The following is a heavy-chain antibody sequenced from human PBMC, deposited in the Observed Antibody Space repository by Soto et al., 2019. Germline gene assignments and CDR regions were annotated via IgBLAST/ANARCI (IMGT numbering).Heavy chain of an antibody. CDR2: IYYSGST. V-gene: IGHV4-59*01. J-gene: IGHJ3*02. Sequence: QVQLHESGPGLVKPSETLSLTCTVSGGSISSYYWSWIRQPPGKGLEWIGYIYYSGSTNYNPSLKSRVTISVDTSKNQVSLKLSSVTAADTAVYYCARSARDGYNWGDAFDIWGQGTMVTVSS. D-gene: IGHD5-12*01. CDR1: GGSISSYY. CDR3: ARSARDGYNWGDAFDI.